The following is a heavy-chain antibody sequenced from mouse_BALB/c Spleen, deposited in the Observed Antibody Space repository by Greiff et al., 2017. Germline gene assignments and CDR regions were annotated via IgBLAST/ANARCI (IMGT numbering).Heavy chain of an antibody. Sequence: VQLQQSGAELVKPGASVKLSCTASGFNIKDTYMHWVKQRPEQGLEWIGRIDPANGNTKYDPKFQGKATITADTSSNTAYLQLSSLTSEDTAVYYCARDNWDVYYYAMDYGGQGTSVTVSS. CDR3: ARDNWDVYYYAMDY. J-gene: IGHJ4*01. CDR1: GFNIKDTY. D-gene: IGHD4-1*01. V-gene: IGHV14-3*02. CDR2: IDPANGNT.